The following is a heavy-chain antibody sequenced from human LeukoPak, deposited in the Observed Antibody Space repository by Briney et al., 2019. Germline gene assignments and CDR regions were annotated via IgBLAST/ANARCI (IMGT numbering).Heavy chain of an antibody. CDR3: ARGSRGVATIN. CDR2: VYYSGST. V-gene: IGHV4-59*12. CDR1: GGSISSYY. D-gene: IGHD5-24*01. Sequence: PSETLSLTCTVSGGSISSYYWSWIRQTPGKGLEWIGYVYYSGSTNYNPSLKSRVAISVDTSKNQFSLKLSSVTAADTAVYYCARGSRGVATINWGQGTLVTVSS. J-gene: IGHJ4*02.